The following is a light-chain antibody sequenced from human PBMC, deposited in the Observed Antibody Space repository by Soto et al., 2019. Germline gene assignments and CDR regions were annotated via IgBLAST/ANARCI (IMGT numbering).Light chain of an antibody. CDR3: QHYNNWPRT. CDR1: QSVSGN. CDR2: GAS. J-gene: IGKJ1*01. Sequence: EIVMTQSPATLSVSPGERATLSCRASQSVSGNLAWYQQKPGQAPRLLIYGASTGATGIPARFSGSGSGKEFSLTISSLQSEDFAVYYCQHYNNWPRTFGQGTKVEIK. V-gene: IGKV3-15*01.